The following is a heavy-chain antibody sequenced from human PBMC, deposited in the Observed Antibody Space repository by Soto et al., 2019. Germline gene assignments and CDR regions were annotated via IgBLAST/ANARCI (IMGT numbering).Heavy chain of an antibody. CDR3: ASITIFGVVIPSFDY. CDR2: IYYSGST. V-gene: IGHV4-39*01. J-gene: IGHJ4*02. CDR1: GGSISSYY. D-gene: IGHD3-3*01. Sequence: PSETLSLTCTVSGGSISSYYWGWIRQPPGKGLEWIGSIYYSGSTYYNPSLKSRVTISVDTSKNQFSLKLSSVTAADTAVYYCASITIFGVVIPSFDYWGQGTLVTVSS.